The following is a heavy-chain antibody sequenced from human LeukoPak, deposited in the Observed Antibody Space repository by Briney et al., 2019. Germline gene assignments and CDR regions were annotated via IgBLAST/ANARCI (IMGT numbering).Heavy chain of an antibody. CDR3: ARVGVAAGTNWFDP. V-gene: IGHV1-69*04. Sequence: SVKFSCKASGGTFSSYAISWVRQAPGQGLEWMGRIIPILGIANYAQKFQGRVTITADKSTSTAYMELSSLRSEDTAVYYCARVGVAAGTNWFDPWGQGTLVTVSS. J-gene: IGHJ5*02. D-gene: IGHD6-13*01. CDR1: GGTFSSYA. CDR2: IIPILGIA.